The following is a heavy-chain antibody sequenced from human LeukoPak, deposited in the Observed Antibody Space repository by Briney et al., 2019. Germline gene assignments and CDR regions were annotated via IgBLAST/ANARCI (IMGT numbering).Heavy chain of an antibody. CDR1: GGTLSSYA. Sequence: SVKVSCEASGGTLSSYAISWVRQAPGQGPEWMGGIIPIFGTANYAQKFQGRVTITADESTSTAYMELSSLRSEDTAVYYCARSMYSSSPPLYFDYWGQGTLVTVSS. CDR3: ARSMYSSSPPLYFDY. V-gene: IGHV1-69*13. J-gene: IGHJ4*02. D-gene: IGHD6-13*01. CDR2: IIPIFGTA.